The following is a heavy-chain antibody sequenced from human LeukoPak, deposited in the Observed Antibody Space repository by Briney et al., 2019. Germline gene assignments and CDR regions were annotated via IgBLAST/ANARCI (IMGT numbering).Heavy chain of an antibody. CDR1: GFTFSSYA. V-gene: IGHV3-23*01. CDR3: AKVSWANYFDY. CDR2: ISGSGGNT. Sequence: GGSLRLSCAASGFTFSSYAMSWVRQAPGKGLEWVSTISGSGGNTYHADSVRGRSTISRDNSKNTLYLQMNSLRAEDTAIYYCAKVSWANYFDYWGQGTLVTVSS. J-gene: IGHJ4*02. D-gene: IGHD6-13*01.